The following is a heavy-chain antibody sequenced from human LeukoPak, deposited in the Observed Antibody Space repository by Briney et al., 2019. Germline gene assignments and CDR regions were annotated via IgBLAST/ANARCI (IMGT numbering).Heavy chain of an antibody. CDR2: INHSGRT. D-gene: IGHD5-12*01. V-gene: IGHV4-34*01. CDR1: GGSFSGYY. CDR3: ARDHKEWLRFAFDI. J-gene: IGHJ3*02. Sequence: PSETLSLTCGGYGGSFSGYYWSWIRQPPGKGLEWIGEINHSGRTNYNPSLKSRVTISVDTSKNQFSLKLSSVTAADTAVYYCARDHKEWLRFAFDIWGQGTMVTVSS.